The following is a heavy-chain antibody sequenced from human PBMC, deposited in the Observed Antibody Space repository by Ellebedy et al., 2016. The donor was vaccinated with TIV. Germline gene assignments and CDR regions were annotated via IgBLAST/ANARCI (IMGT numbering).Heavy chain of an antibody. D-gene: IGHD5-12*01. V-gene: IGHV5-51*01. CDR2: IYPGDSDT. J-gene: IGHJ5*02. CDR3: ARHAFLGYDSNWFDP. CDR1: GFSFTSYW. Sequence: PGGSLRLSCKASGFSFTSYWIRWVRQMSGKGLEWMGIIYPGDSDTRYSPSFQGQVTISTDKSISTAYLQWSSLKASDTAMYYCARHAFLGYDSNWFDPWGQGTLVTVSS.